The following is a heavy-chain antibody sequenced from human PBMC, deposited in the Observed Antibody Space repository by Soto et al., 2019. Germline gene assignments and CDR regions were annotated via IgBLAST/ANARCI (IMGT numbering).Heavy chain of an antibody. J-gene: IGHJ5*01. CDR1: GYTFTNYG. CDR3: ARGKEFGGVITSNTNGFGP. CDR2: ISPYNGYT. Sequence: GASVKVSCKASGYTFTNYGLSWVRQAPGQGLEWMGWISPYNGYTNYAQKLQGRVTMTTDTSTSTAYMELRSLRFDDTAVYYCARGKEFGGVITSNTNGFGPRGQGTLVTVSS. V-gene: IGHV1-18*01. D-gene: IGHD3-3*01.